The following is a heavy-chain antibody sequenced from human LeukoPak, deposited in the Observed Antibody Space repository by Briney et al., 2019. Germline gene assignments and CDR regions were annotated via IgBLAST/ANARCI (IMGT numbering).Heavy chain of an antibody. CDR3: ARAEEDGYNYQYDY. CDR2: INPSGVST. J-gene: IGHJ4*02. V-gene: IGHV1-46*01. Sequence: ASVTVSCKASGYTFTSYYIHWVRQAPGQGLEWLGIINPSGVSTSYSQKFQGRVTMTRDTSTSTVYMELSSLRSGDTAVYYCARAEEDGYNYQYDYWGQGTLVTVSS. D-gene: IGHD5-24*01. CDR1: GYTFTSYY.